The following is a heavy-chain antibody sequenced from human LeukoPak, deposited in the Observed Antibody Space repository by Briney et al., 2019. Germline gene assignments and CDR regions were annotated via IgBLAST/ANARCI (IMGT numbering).Heavy chain of an antibody. CDR2: VYYSGST. J-gene: IGHJ4*02. CDR3: ARDPIPKY. Sequence: PSETLSLTCTVSDGSLSGHYWSWIRQPPGKGLESIGFVYYSGSTNYNPSLKGRVTISLDTSKNQFSLKLSSVTAADTAIYYCARDPIPKYWGQGTLVTVSS. V-gene: IGHV4-59*11. CDR1: DGSLSGHY. D-gene: IGHD2-21*01.